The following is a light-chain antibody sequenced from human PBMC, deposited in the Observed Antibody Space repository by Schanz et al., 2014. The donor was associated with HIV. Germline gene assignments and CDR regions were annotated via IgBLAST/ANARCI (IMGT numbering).Light chain of an antibody. CDR2: GAS. Sequence: EIVLTQSPGTLSLSPGERATLSCRASQTVNPYSLAWYQQKRGQAPRLLIFGASNRAAGIPDRFSGGESGTDFTLTISRVEPDDFAVYYCHHYGDSRGTFGGGTEVDI. V-gene: IGKV3-20*01. J-gene: IGKJ4*02. CDR3: HHYGDSRGT. CDR1: QTVNPYS.